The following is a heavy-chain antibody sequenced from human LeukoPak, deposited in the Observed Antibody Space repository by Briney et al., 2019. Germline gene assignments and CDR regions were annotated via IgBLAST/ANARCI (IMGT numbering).Heavy chain of an antibody. CDR1: GFTFTSSA. CDR2: IVVGSGNT. V-gene: IGHV1-58*01. J-gene: IGHJ3*02. Sequence: SVKVSCKASGFTFTSSAVQWVRQARGQRLEWIGWIVVGSGNTNYAQKFQERVTITRDMSTSTAYMELSSLRSEDTAAYYCAAEQYCSSTSCYGSAFDIWGQGTMVTVSS. D-gene: IGHD2-2*01. CDR3: AAEQYCSSTSCYGSAFDI.